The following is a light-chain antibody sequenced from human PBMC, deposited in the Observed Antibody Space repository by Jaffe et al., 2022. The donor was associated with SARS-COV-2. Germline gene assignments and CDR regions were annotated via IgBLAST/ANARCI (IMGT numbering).Light chain of an antibody. CDR2: KDT. Sequence: SYELTQPPSVSVSPGQTARITCSGDALSVQYAYWYQQKPGQAPVVVIYKDTERPSGIPERFSGSSSGTTVTLTISGVQAEDEADYYCQSADNSGAYEVFGGGTKLTVL. CDR1: ALSVQY. CDR3: QSADNSGAYEV. V-gene: IGLV3-25*03. J-gene: IGLJ2*01.